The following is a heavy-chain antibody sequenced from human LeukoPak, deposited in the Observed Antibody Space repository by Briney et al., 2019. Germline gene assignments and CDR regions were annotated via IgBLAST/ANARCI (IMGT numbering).Heavy chain of an antibody. CDR1: GDSISSGYY. V-gene: IGHV4-38-2*02. CDR2: IYHSGST. J-gene: IGHJ4*02. Sequence: SETLSLTCTVSGDSISSGYYWGWIRQPPGKGLEWIGSIYHSGSTYYNPSLKSRVTISVDTSKNQFSLKLSSVTAADTAVYYCARDGIGGWLVPYYFDYWGQGTLVTVSS. CDR3: ARDGIGGWLVPYYFDY. D-gene: IGHD6-19*01.